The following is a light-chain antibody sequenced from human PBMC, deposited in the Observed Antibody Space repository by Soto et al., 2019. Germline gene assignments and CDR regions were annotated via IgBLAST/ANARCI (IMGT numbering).Light chain of an antibody. CDR2: AAS. CDR3: QQSYSTMAT. Sequence: DFQMTQSPSSLSASIGDRVTITCRASQSIRTYLNWYQQKPGKAPQLLIYAASRLQSGVPSRFSGSGSGTDFTLTISSLQPEDVATYYCQQSYSTMATFGQGTKVDIK. CDR1: QSIRTY. J-gene: IGKJ1*01. V-gene: IGKV1-39*01.